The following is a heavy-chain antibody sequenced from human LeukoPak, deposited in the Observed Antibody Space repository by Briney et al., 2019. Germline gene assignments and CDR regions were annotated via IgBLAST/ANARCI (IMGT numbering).Heavy chain of an antibody. D-gene: IGHD2-15*01. Sequence: PSETLSLTCGVSGGSFSNYIWSWVRQPPGKGLEWIGEILQGGVTNYNSSLKSRVTMSMDTSKNQFSLKLSSVTAADTAVYYCARRIGYCSGGSCYGLDVWGQGTTVTVSS. CDR1: GGSFSNYI. CDR3: ARRIGYCSGGSCYGLDV. J-gene: IGHJ6*02. V-gene: IGHV4-34*12. CDR2: ILQGGVT.